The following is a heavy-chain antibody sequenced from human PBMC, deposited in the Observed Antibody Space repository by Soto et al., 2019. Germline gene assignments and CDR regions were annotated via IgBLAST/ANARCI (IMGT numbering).Heavy chain of an antibody. CDR3: ARPQRFLEWLETDFDY. D-gene: IGHD3-3*01. Sequence: GGSLRLSCAASGFTFSSYSMNWVRQAPGKGLEWVSSISSSSSYIYYADSVKGRFTISRDNAKNSLYLQMNSLRAEDTAVYYCARPQRFLEWLETDFDYWGQGTLVTVSS. V-gene: IGHV3-21*01. CDR1: GFTFSSYS. J-gene: IGHJ4*02. CDR2: ISSSSSYI.